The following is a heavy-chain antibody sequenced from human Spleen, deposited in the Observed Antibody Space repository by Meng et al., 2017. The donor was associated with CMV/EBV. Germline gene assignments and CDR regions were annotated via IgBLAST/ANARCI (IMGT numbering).Heavy chain of an antibody. D-gene: IGHD3-16*01. CDR3: ARGRGTGNAWANTLDY. V-gene: IGHV4-4*01. CDR1: GSNSSKHW. Sequence: GSNSSKHWWSWVRQSPGKGREWIGEVYQTGSTNYKSSLKSRVTISMDKSKNHFSLSLTSVTAADTGLYFCARGRGTGNAWANTLDYWGHGTLVTVSS. CDR2: VYQTGST. J-gene: IGHJ4*01.